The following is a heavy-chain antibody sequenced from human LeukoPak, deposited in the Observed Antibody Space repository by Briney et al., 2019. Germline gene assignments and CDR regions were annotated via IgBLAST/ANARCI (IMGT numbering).Heavy chain of an antibody. Sequence: SETLSLTCAVYGGSFSGYYWSWIRQPPGKGLEWIGEINHSGSTNYNPSLKSRVTISVDTSKNQISLRLRSVTAADTAVYYCARHPSSWFGGTFDMWGQGTMVTVSS. J-gene: IGHJ3*02. V-gene: IGHV4-34*01. CDR2: INHSGST. CDR3: ARHPSSWFGGTFDM. CDR1: GGSFSGYY. D-gene: IGHD3-10*01.